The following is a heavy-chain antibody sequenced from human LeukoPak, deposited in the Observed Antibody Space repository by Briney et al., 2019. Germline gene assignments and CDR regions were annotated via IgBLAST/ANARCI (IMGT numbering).Heavy chain of an antibody. D-gene: IGHD2-8*01. CDR3: AKPMVYAIPHDAFDI. Sequence: GGSLRLSCAASGFTFSSYGMHWARQAPGKGLEWVAFIRYDGSNKYYADSVKGRFTISRDNSKNTLYLQMNSLRAEDTAVYYCAKPMVYAIPHDAFDIWGQGTMVTVSS. CDR1: GFTFSSYG. CDR2: IRYDGSNK. V-gene: IGHV3-30*02. J-gene: IGHJ3*02.